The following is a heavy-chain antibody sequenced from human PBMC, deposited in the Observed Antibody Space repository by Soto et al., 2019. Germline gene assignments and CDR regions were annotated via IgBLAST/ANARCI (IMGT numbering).Heavy chain of an antibody. CDR2: IIPILGIA. D-gene: IGHD1-7*01. Sequence: ASLKVSCKASGGTFSSYTISWVRQAPGQGLEWMGRIIPILGIANYAQKFQGRVTITADKSTSTAYMELSSLRSEDTAVYYCARSLAGTMEAFDIWGQGTMVTVSS. V-gene: IGHV1-69*02. CDR1: GGTFSSYT. CDR3: ARSLAGTMEAFDI. J-gene: IGHJ3*02.